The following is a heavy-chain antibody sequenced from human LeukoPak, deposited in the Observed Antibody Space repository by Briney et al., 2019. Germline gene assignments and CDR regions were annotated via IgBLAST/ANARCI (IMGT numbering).Heavy chain of an antibody. CDR3: ARDRGYSSSWYNFDY. D-gene: IGHD6-13*01. Sequence: GGSLRLSCAASGFTFSSYSMNWVRQAPGKGLEWVSYISSSSSTIYYADSVKGRFTISRDNAKNSLYLQMNSLRAEDTAVYYWARDRGYSSSWYNFDYWGQGTLVTVSS. J-gene: IGHJ4*02. CDR1: GFTFSSYS. CDR2: ISSSSSTI. V-gene: IGHV3-48*01.